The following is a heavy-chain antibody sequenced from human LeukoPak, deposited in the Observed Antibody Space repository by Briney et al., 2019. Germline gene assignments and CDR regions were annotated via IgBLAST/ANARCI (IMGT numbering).Heavy chain of an antibody. V-gene: IGHV3-9*01. D-gene: IGHD2-21*02. J-gene: IGHJ3*02. CDR3: AKEVGVTTWAFDI. Sequence: GGSLRLSCAASGFTFGDYAMHWVRQAPGKGLEWVSGISWNSGSIGYADSVKGRFTISRDNAKNSLYLQMNSLRAEDTALYYCAKEVGVTTWAFDIWGQGTMVTVSS. CDR2: ISWNSGSI. CDR1: GFTFGDYA.